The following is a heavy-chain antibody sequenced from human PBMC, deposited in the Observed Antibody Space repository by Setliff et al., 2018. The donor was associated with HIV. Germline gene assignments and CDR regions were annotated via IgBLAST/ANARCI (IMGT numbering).Heavy chain of an antibody. CDR1: GYTVISYD. J-gene: IGHJ5*02. V-gene: IGHV1-18*01. CDR2: ISAYNGNT. Sequence: ASVKVSCKVSGYTVISYDTNWVRQATGQGLEWMGWISAYNGNTDYAQKLQGRVTLTTDTSTSTAYMELRSLRSDDTAVYYCARPAPNYNFWSGYSFWFDPWGQGTLVTVSS. D-gene: IGHD3-3*01. CDR3: ARPAPNYNFWSGYSFWFDP.